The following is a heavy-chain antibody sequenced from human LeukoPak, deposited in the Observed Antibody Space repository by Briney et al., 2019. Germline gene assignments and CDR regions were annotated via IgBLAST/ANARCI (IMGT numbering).Heavy chain of an antibody. CDR3: ASLRERSYYARGFDY. CDR2: IYYSGST. V-gene: IGHV4-39*01. CDR1: SGSISSSSYY. J-gene: IGHJ4*02. D-gene: IGHD1-26*01. Sequence: YPSETLSLTCTVSSGSISSSSYYWGWIRQPPGKGLEWIGSIYYSGSTYYIPSLKSRVTISVDTSKNQFSLKLSSVTAADTAVYYCASLRERSYYARGFDYWGQGTLVTVSS.